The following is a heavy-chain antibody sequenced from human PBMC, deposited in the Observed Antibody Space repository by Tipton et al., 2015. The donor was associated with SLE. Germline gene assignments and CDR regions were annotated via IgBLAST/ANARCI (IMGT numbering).Heavy chain of an antibody. CDR1: GASISNSSWH. CDR2: VYHTGSA. Sequence: TLSLTCHVSGASISNSSWHWNWIRQTPGKGLEWLGSVYHTGSAFYNPSLKSRLSISVDTSMNQFSLGLSSVTAADTAVYYCARLNMATDHWGQGTLVTVSS. V-gene: IGHV4-39*07. D-gene: IGHD5-12*01. CDR3: ARLNMATDH. J-gene: IGHJ4*02.